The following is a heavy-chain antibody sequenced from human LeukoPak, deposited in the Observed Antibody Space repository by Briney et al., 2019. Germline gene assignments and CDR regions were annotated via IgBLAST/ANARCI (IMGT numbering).Heavy chain of an antibody. Sequence: SETLSLTCTVSGGSISSSSYYWGWIRQPPGEGLEYIGSIYYSVNTYYNPSLKSRVTISVDTSKNQFSLKLNSVTAADTSVYYCARLDAYCSGGSCYFPYWGQGTLVTVSS. D-gene: IGHD2-15*01. CDR3: ARLDAYCSGGSCYFPY. CDR2: IYYSVNT. V-gene: IGHV4-39*01. CDR1: GGSISSSSYY. J-gene: IGHJ4*02.